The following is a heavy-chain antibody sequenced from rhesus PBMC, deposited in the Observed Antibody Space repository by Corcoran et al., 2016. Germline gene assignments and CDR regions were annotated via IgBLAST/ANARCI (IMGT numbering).Heavy chain of an antibody. V-gene: IGHV4-122*02. CDR1: GGSISSGYYY. J-gene: IGHJ2*01. CDR3: AREPPYWYFDL. CDR2: ITYSAST. Sequence: QVQLQESGPGLVKPSETLSLTCAVSGGSISSGYYYWSWIRQPPGKGLEWIGYITYSASTRYHPSLKSRVTISRDTSRNQFSLKLSSVTAADTAVYYCAREPPYWYFDLWGPGTPITISS.